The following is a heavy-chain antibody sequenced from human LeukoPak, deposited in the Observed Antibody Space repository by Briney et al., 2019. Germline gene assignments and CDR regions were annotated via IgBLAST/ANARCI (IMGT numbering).Heavy chain of an antibody. CDR1: GGSFSSGDYY. Sequence: SQTLSLTCTVAGGSFSSGDYYWSWIRQPPGKGLEWIAYIYYSGSTYYNPSLKSRVTISVHTSKNQFSLKLSSVTAADTAVYYCARDGDGYKYWFDPWGQGTLVTVSS. CDR2: IYYSGST. D-gene: IGHD5-24*01. V-gene: IGHV4-30-4*01. CDR3: ARDGDGYKYWFDP. J-gene: IGHJ5*02.